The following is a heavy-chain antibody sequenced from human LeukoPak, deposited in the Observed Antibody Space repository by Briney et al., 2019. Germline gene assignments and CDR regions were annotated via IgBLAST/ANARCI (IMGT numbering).Heavy chain of an antibody. CDR2: ISSSSSTI. CDR1: GFTFSSYS. V-gene: IGHV3-48*04. J-gene: IGHJ6*02. D-gene: IGHD6-13*01. CDR3: ARGGSSWYDYGMDV. Sequence: GGSLRLSCAASGFTFSSYSMNWVRQAPGKGLEWVSYISSSSSTIYYADSVKGRFTISRDNAKNSLYLQMNSLRAEDTAVYYCARGGSSWYDYGMDVWGQGTTVTVS.